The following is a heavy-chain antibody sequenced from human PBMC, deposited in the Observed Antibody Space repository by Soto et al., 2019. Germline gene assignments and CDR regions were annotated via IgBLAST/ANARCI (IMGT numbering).Heavy chain of an antibody. D-gene: IGHD1-1*01. V-gene: IGHV3-48*02. Sequence: EVQLVDSGGGLVQPGGSLRLSCAASGFTFSSYSMIWVRQAPGKGLEWVSYISSGSSTIYYADSVMGRFTVSRDNAKNSLYLQMNSLRDEDTAVYYCTRVRQLGLDYWGQGTLVTVSS. CDR3: TRVRQLGLDY. CDR1: GFTFSSYS. J-gene: IGHJ4*02. CDR2: ISSGSSTI.